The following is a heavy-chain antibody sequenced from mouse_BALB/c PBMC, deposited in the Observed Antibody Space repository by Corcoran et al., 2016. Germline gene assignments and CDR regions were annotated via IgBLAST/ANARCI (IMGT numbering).Heavy chain of an antibody. V-gene: IGHV11-2*02. D-gene: IGHD2-3*01. CDR2: INSDGSAI. CDR3: MRYDGYYWYFDV. J-gene: IGHJ1*01. CDR1: GSTFSGFW. Sequence: EVQLLETGGGLVQPGGSRGLSCEGSGSTFSGFWMSWVRQTPGKTLEWIGDINSDGSAINYAPYIKDRFTIFRDNDKSTLYLQMSNVRSEDTATYFCMRYDGYYWYFDVWCAGTTVTVSS.